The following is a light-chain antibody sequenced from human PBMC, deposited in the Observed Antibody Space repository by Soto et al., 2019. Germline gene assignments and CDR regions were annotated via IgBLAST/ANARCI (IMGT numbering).Light chain of an antibody. CDR1: QSVRSNS. J-gene: IGKJ4*01. Sequence: EIVLTQSPRTRSLSPGESASLSCKASQSVRSNSLAWYQQKPGQAPRLLMFGASGRATGTPPRFSGRGSGTDFTLTFSRLEPEDFAVYYCQQYGTSPLTFGGGTKVDI. CDR3: QQYGTSPLT. V-gene: IGKV3-20*01. CDR2: GAS.